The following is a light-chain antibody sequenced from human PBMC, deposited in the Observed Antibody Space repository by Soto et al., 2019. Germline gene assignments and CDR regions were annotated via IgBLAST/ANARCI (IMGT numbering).Light chain of an antibody. CDR2: KAS. Sequence: DIQMTQSPSTLSASVGDRVTITCRASQSISSWLAWYQQKPGKAPKLLIFKASNLESGVPSRFSGSGSGTEFTLTVSSLQPDDFATYDCQQYNSYATFGQGTKLEIK. J-gene: IGKJ2*01. CDR1: QSISSW. CDR3: QQYNSYAT. V-gene: IGKV1-5*03.